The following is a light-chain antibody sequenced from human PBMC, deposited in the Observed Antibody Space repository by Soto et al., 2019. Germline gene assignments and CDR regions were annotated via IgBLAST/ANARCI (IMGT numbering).Light chain of an antibody. CDR3: QQYNKWPRT. J-gene: IGKJ1*01. Sequence: EIVMTQSPATLSVSPGERATLSCRASQSLSSDLAWYQQKVGQAPRLLIYGASTRATGIPARYSGSGSGTEFNFTISSLQSEDFAVYYCQQYNKWPRTFGQGTKVDI. V-gene: IGKV3-15*01. CDR2: GAS. CDR1: QSLSSD.